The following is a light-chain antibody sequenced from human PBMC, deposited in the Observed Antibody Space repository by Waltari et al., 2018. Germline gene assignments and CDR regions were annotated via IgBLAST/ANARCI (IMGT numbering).Light chain of an antibody. CDR3: MQALQTPRM. CDR1: QSPLHRNGYNY. Sequence: IVMSQSPLSLPVTLGEPASISCRSSQSPLHRNGYNYLDWYLQKPGQSPSRLIYLGSNRASGVPDRFSGSGSGTDFTLKISRVEAEDVGVYYCMQALQTPRMFGQGTKVEIK. CDR2: LGS. J-gene: IGKJ1*01. V-gene: IGKV2-28*01.